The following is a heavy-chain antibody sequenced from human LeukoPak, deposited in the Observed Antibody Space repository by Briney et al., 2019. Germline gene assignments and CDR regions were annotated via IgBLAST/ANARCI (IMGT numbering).Heavy chain of an antibody. CDR2: ISYGGSNK. D-gene: IGHD2-2*01. J-gene: IGHJ4*02. Sequence: GGSLRLSCAASGFTFSSYAMHWVRQAPGQGLEWVAVISYGGSNKYYADSVKGRFTISRDNSKNTLYLQMNSLRAEDTAVYYCARDSRYCSSTSCQSYYFDYWGQGTLVTVSS. CDR3: ARDSRYCSSTSCQSYYFDY. CDR1: GFTFSSYA. V-gene: IGHV3-30*04.